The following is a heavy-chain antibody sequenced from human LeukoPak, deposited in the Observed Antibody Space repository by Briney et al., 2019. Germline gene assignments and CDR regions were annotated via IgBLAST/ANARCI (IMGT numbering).Heavy chain of an antibody. J-gene: IGHJ4*02. Sequence: GGSLRLSCAASGFTFSSYAMSWVRQAPGKGLEWVSAISGSGGSTYYAGSVKGRFTISRDNSKNTLYLQMNSLRAEDTAVYYCAKDGQYYYDSSGYFDYWGQGTLVTVSS. V-gene: IGHV3-23*01. CDR3: AKDGQYYYDSSGYFDY. CDR1: GFTFSSYA. D-gene: IGHD3-22*01. CDR2: ISGSGGST.